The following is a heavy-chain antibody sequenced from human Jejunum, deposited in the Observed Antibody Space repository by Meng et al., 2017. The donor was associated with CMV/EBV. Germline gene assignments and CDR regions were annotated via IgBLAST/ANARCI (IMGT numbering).Heavy chain of an antibody. D-gene: IGHD2-2*01. CDR2: IYSDGST. CDR1: SNS. Sequence: SNSMSWVRQAPGKGLEWVSVIYSDGSTYYADSVKGRFTISRDNSKNTLSLQMNSLSAEDTAVYFCARGHRRRGVPAAEVYYFDYWGQGTLVTVSS. CDR3: ARGHRRRGVPAAEVYYFDY. J-gene: IGHJ4*02. V-gene: IGHV3-66*02.